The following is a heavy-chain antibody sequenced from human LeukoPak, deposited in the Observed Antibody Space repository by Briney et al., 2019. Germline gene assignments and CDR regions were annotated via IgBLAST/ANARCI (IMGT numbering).Heavy chain of an antibody. D-gene: IGHD2-2*02. V-gene: IGHV4-38-2*01. CDR3: ARLDIVVVPAAIGIHDAFDI. Sequence: SETLSLTCAVSGYSISSGYYWGWIRQPPGKGLEWIGSIYHSGSTYYNPSLKSRVTISVDTSKTQFSLKLSSVTAADTAVYYCARLDIVVVPAAIGIHDAFDIWGQGTMVTVSS. CDR2: IYHSGST. CDR1: GYSISSGYY. J-gene: IGHJ3*02.